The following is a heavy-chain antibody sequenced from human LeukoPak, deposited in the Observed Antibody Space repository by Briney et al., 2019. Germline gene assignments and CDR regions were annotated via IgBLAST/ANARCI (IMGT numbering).Heavy chain of an antibody. V-gene: IGHV3-74*01. Sequence: PGGSLRLSCAASGFTFSSYWMHWVRQAPGKGLVWVSSINGDGPITGNADSAKGRFSITRDNAKTRLYLQMNSLRAEDTAVYYCANKAGPYCSGGSCYSLDHWGQGTLVTVSS. D-gene: IGHD2-15*01. CDR1: GFTFSSYW. CDR2: INGDGPIT. CDR3: ANKAGPYCSGGSCYSLDH. J-gene: IGHJ4*02.